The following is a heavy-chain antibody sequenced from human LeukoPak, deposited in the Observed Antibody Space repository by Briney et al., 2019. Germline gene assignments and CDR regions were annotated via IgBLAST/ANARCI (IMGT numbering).Heavy chain of an antibody. Sequence: GGSLILSCAASGFTFSNYAMSWVRQAPGKGLEWVSGIRGPGGSTYYADSVKGRFTISRDNSKNTLYLEMNSLRAEDTAVYYCAKDRVAAAGLGEFAYWGQGTLVTVSS. CDR1: GFTFSNYA. V-gene: IGHV3-23*01. J-gene: IGHJ4*02. CDR3: AKDRVAAAGLGEFAY. CDR2: IRGPGGST. D-gene: IGHD6-13*01.